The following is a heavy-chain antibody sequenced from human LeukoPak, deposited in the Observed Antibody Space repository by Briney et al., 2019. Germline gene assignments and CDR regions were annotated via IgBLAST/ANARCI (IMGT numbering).Heavy chain of an antibody. CDR1: GFTFDDYA. CDR3: ARVRAILGAFDI. CDR2: INWNSGSI. J-gene: IGHJ3*02. Sequence: PGGSLRLSCAASGFTFDDYAMHWVRQAPGKGLEWVSGINWNSGSIGYADSMKGRFTISRDNAKNSLYLQMSSLRAEDTAVYYCARVRAILGAFDIWGQGTMVTVSS. D-gene: IGHD3-3*02. V-gene: IGHV3-9*01.